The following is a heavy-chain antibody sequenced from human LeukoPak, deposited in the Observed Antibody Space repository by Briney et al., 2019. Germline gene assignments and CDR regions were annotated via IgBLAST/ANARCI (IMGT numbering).Heavy chain of an antibody. CDR2: IYDSGST. D-gene: IGHD6-19*01. J-gene: IGHJ4*02. V-gene: IGHV4-38-2*01. Sequence: SETLSFTCAVSAYSISGGYYWGWIRRPPGKGLEWIGTIYDSGSTYYSPSLKSSVTISLDTSKNQFSLKLTSATAADSAVDYCARAGAVAAPDYWGQGTLVTVSS. CDR1: AYSISGGYY. CDR3: ARAGAVAAPDY.